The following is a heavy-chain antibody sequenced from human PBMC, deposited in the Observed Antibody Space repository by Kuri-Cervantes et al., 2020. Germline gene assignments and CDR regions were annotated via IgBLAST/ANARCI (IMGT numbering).Heavy chain of an antibody. CDR2: VSWNGGSK. V-gene: IGHV3-9*01. Sequence: GGSLRLPCAASGFTFDDYAMHWVRQAPGKGLEWVSGVSWNGGSKVYADSGKGRFIISRDNAKYSLYLQMNSLRSEESAVYYSARGVYGSGSYYHYYYYYYYMDVWGKGTTVTVSS. D-gene: IGHD3-10*01. CDR1: GFTFDDYA. CDR3: ARGVYGSGSYYHYYYYYYYMDV. J-gene: IGHJ6*03.